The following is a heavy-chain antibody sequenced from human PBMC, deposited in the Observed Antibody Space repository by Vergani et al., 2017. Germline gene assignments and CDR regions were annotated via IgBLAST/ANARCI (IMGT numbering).Heavy chain of an antibody. J-gene: IGHJ6*02. Sequence: QVQLVQSGAEVKKPGASVKVSCKVSGYTLTELSMHWVRQAPGKGLEWMGGFDPEDGETIYAQKFQGRVTMTEDTSTDTAYMELSSLRSEDTAVYYCATDNRGLYAQNFFTQPHYYYGMDVWGQGTTVTVFS. CDR2: FDPEDGET. D-gene: IGHD2/OR15-2a*01. CDR3: ATDNRGLYAQNFFTQPHYYYGMDV. V-gene: IGHV1-24*01. CDR1: GYTLTELS.